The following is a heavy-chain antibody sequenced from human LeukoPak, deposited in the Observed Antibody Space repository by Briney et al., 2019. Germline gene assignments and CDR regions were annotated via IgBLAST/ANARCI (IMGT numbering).Heavy chain of an antibody. J-gene: IGHJ5*02. Sequence: LETLSLTCTVSGGSISLYYWSWIRQPPGGGLEWVGFIYSSGSNNYNPSLKSRVTMSVDTCKNQFSLNLNSVTAADTVVYYCARVEVDGTAYNLFVPWGQGTLVTVSS. V-gene: IGHV4-4*08. CDR2: IYSSGSN. CDR1: GGSISLYY. D-gene: IGHD2-8*02. CDR3: ARVEVDGTAYNLFVP.